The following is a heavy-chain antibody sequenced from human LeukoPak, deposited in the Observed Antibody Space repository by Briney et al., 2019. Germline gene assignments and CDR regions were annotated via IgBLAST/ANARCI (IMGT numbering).Heavy chain of an antibody. CDR1: GYTFTGYY. J-gene: IGHJ3*02. CDR2: INPNSGGT. Sequence: ASVKVSCKASGYTFTGYYMHWVRQAPGQGLEWMGRINPNSGGTNYAQKFQGRVTMTRDTSISTAYMELSRLRSDGTAVYYCARDRPDIVVVPAANPTDAFDIWGQGTMVTVSS. D-gene: IGHD2-2*01. CDR3: ARDRPDIVVVPAANPTDAFDI. V-gene: IGHV1-2*06.